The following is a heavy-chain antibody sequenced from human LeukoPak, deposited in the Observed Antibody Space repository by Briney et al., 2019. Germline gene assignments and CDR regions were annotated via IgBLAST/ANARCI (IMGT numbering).Heavy chain of an antibody. CDR1: GFTFSSYW. J-gene: IGHJ4*02. CDR2: INTNGSPT. Sequence: PGGSLRLSCAASGFTFSSYWMHWVRQAPGKGLVWVARINTNGSPTQYADSVKGRFTISRDNAKTTLYLQMNSLRDEDTAVYYCAGDLISGSGSLGCWGQGTLVTVSS. V-gene: IGHV3-74*01. CDR3: AGDLISGSGSLGC. D-gene: IGHD3-10*01.